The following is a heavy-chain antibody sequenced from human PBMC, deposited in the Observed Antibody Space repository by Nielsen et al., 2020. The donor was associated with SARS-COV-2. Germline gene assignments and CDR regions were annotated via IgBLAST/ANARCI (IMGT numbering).Heavy chain of an antibody. V-gene: IGHV3-21*01. Sequence: GESLKISCAASGFTFSSYSMNWVRQAPGKGLEWVSSISSSSSYIYYADSVKGRFTISRDNAKNSLYLQMNSLRAEDTAVYYCAREYEYYYDSSGYSVPKNTYYYYGMDVWGQGTTVTVSS. CDR3: AREYEYYYDSSGYSVPKNTYYYYGMDV. CDR2: ISSSSSYI. CDR1: GFTFSSYS. D-gene: IGHD3-22*01. J-gene: IGHJ6*02.